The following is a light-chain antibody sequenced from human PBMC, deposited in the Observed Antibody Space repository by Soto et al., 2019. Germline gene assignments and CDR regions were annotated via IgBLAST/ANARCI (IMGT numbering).Light chain of an antibody. CDR1: QRMSGW. CDR3: QQADTFPIT. V-gene: IGKV1-12*01. Sequence: DIQMTQSPSTLSASVGDTVTITCRASQRMSGWLAWYQQKPGKAPKLLIYAASSLQSGVPSRFSGSGFGTDFTLTISSLQPEDSAIYYCQQADTFPITFGQGTRLEI. CDR2: AAS. J-gene: IGKJ5*01.